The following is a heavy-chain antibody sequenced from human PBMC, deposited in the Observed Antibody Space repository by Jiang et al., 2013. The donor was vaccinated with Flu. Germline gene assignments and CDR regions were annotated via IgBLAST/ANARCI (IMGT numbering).Heavy chain of an antibody. V-gene: IGHV4-59*11. D-gene: IGHD4-17*01. Sequence: LLKPSETLSLKCSISGSSISYHFWNWIRQPPGKGLEWIGYISHSGSHNHNPSLESRVNMSIDASSNQFSLKLDSVTAADTAVYYCARARNDYGDSRTGLDIWGQGTLVTVSS. CDR3: ARARNDYGDSRTGLDI. CDR2: ISHSGSH. CDR1: GSSISYHF. J-gene: IGHJ5*02.